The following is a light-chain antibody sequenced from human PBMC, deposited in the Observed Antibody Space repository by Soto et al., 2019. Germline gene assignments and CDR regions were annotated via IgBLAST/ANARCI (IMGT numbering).Light chain of an antibody. CDR1: QSVLYSSNNKNY. Sequence: DIVMTQSPDSLAVSLGERATINCKSSQSVLYSSNNKNYLAWYQQKPGQPPKLLIYWASTRESGVPDRFSGSGSGTDCTLTSSSLQAEDVAVYYCQQYYSTPLTFGPGTKVDIK. J-gene: IGKJ3*01. CDR3: QQYYSTPLT. V-gene: IGKV4-1*01. CDR2: WAS.